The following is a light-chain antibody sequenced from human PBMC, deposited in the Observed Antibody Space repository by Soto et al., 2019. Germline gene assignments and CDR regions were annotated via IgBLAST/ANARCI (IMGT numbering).Light chain of an antibody. CDR3: SSYARSNTLL. J-gene: IGLJ2*01. CDR1: SSDVGGYNF. Sequence: QSALTQPASVSGSPGQSITISCTGTSSDVGGYNFVSWYQQYPGKAPKLMIYDVTNRPSWVSNRFSGSKSGNTASLTISGLQAEDEADYYCSSYARSNTLLFGGGTKLTVL. V-gene: IGLV2-14*03. CDR2: DVT.